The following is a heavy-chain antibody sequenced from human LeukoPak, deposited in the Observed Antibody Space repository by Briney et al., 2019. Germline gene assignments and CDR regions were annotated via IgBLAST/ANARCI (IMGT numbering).Heavy chain of an antibody. J-gene: IGHJ4*02. D-gene: IGHD2-15*01. CDR3: AKDSSGSSNYFDY. V-gene: IGHV3-21*04. CDR1: GFTFSSYS. Sequence: GGSLRLSCAASGFTFSSYSMNWVRQAPGKGLEWVSSISSSRSYIYYADSVKGRFTISRDNAKNSLYLQMNSLRAEDTALYYCAKDSSGSSNYFDYWGQGILVTVSS. CDR2: ISSSRSYI.